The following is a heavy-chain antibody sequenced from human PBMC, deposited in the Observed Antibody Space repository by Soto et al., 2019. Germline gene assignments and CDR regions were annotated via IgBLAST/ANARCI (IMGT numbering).Heavy chain of an antibody. D-gene: IGHD6-19*01. J-gene: IGHJ4*02. CDR1: GFILSDYW. V-gene: IGHV3-7*05. CDR3: AAGRWMVRY. Sequence: GGSLRLSCAASGFILSDYWMSWVRQAPGKGMEWVANVKQDGSEKNYVDSVKGRFSISRDNAKNSVYLQMNSLRGEDTAVYHCAAGRWMVRYWGLGTLVTVSS. CDR2: VKQDGSEK.